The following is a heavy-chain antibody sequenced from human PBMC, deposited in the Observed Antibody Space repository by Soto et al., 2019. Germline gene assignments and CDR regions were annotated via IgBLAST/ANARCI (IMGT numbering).Heavy chain of an antibody. Sequence: SETLSLTCTVSGGSVSSDSYYWSWIRQPPGKGLEWIGYIYYSGSTNYNPALKSRVAISVDTSKNQFSLKLSSVTAADTAVYYCARDTKLLRGYYGMDVWGQGTTVTVSS. CDR2: IYYSGST. CDR3: ARDTKLLRGYYGMDV. D-gene: IGHD2-15*01. J-gene: IGHJ6*02. CDR1: GGSVSSDSYY. V-gene: IGHV4-61*01.